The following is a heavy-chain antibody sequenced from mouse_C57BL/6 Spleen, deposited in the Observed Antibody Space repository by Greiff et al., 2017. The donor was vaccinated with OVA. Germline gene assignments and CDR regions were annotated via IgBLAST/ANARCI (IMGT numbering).Heavy chain of an antibody. D-gene: IGHD1-1*01. CDR1: GYTFTGYW. CDR2: ILPGSGST. J-gene: IGHJ2*01. Sequence: QVHVKQSGAELMKPGASVKLSCKATGYTFTGYWIEWVKQRPGHGLEWIGEILPGSGSTNYNEKFKGKATFTADTSSNTAYMQLSSLTTEDSAIYYGARGGGDYYGSSGHFDYWGQGTTLTVSS. V-gene: IGHV1-9*01. CDR3: ARGGGDYYGSSGHFDY.